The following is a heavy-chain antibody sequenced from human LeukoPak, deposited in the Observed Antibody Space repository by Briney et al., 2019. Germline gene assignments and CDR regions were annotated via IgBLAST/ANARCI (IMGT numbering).Heavy chain of an antibody. D-gene: IGHD3-10*01. V-gene: IGHV3-21*01. Sequence: PGGSLRLSCAGSGFTFSSYTMNWVRQAPRKGLEWVSSISRTSSYIYYADSVKGRFTISRDNAKNSLYLQMNSLGAEDSAVYYCARGFPTLDRGAIGYWGQGTPVTVSS. CDR2: ISRTSSYI. CDR3: ARGFPTLDRGAIGY. J-gene: IGHJ4*02. CDR1: GFTFSSYT.